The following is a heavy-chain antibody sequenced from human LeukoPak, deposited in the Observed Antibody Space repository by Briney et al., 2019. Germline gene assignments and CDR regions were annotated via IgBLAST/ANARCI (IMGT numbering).Heavy chain of an antibody. CDR2: IRFDGINK. Sequence: GGSLRLSCAASGFTFSSYGMHWVRQAPGKGLEWVAFIRFDGINKYYADSVKGRFTISRDNSKNTLYLQMNSLRAEDTAVYYCARNTYYYDSSGYYPPFRGYYYYMDVWGKGTTVTVSS. J-gene: IGHJ6*03. CDR3: ARNTYYYDSSGYYPPFRGYYYYMDV. CDR1: GFTFSSYG. D-gene: IGHD3-22*01. V-gene: IGHV3-30*02.